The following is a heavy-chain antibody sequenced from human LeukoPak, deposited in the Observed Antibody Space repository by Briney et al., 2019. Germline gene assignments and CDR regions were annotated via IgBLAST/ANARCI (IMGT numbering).Heavy chain of an antibody. J-gene: IGHJ3*02. D-gene: IGHD3-22*01. CDR1: GFTFSDHY. CDR3: ARVFHYDSSGYYYEHAFDI. V-gene: IGHV3-72*01. Sequence: GGSLRLSCAASGFTFSDHYMDWVRQAPGKGLEWVGRTRNKANSYTTEYAASVKGRFTISRDDSKNSLYLQMNSLKTEDTAVYYCARVFHYDSSGYYYEHAFDIWGQGTMVTVSS. CDR2: TRNKANSYTT.